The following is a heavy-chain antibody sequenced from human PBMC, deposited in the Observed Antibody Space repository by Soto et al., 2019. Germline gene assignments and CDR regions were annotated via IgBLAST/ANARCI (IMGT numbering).Heavy chain of an antibody. Sequence: QVQLQESGPGLVKPSQTLSLTCTVSGGSISSGDYYWSWIRQPPGKGLEWIGYIYYSGSTYYNPSLKSRVPISVDTSMNLFSLKLSSVTAADSAVYYCARGGVYCSGGSCYSIDYWCQGTLVTVSS. D-gene: IGHD2-15*01. J-gene: IGHJ4*02. CDR3: ARGGVYCSGGSCYSIDY. CDR2: IYYSGST. CDR1: GGSISSGDYY. V-gene: IGHV4-30-4*01.